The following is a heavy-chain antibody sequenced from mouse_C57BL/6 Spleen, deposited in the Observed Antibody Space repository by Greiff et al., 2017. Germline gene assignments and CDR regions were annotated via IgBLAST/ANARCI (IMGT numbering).Heavy chain of an antibody. D-gene: IGHD1-1*01. Sequence: EVKVVESGPELVKPGASVKMSCKASGYTFTDYNMHWVKQSHGKSLEWIGYINPNNGGTSYNQKFKGKATLTVNKSSSTAYMELRSLTSEDSAVYYCARSTTVVAHFDYWGQGTTLTVSS. CDR2: INPNNGGT. CDR3: ARSTTVVAHFDY. CDR1: GYTFTDYN. J-gene: IGHJ2*01. V-gene: IGHV1-22*01.